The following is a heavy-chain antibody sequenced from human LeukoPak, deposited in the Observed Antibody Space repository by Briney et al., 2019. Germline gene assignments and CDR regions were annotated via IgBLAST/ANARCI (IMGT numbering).Heavy chain of an antibody. D-gene: IGHD6-19*01. CDR2: INPSGGST. V-gene: IGHV1-46*01. CDR1: GYTFTSYY. CDR3: ARTLAYCTSSVCYFKY. Sequence: ASVKVSCKASGYTFTSYYMHWVRQAPGQGLEWMGIINPSGGSTSYAQKFQDRFTMTTDTFTSTAYMELRSLRSDDTAVYYCARTLAYCTSSVCYFKYWGQGTLVTVSS. J-gene: IGHJ4*02.